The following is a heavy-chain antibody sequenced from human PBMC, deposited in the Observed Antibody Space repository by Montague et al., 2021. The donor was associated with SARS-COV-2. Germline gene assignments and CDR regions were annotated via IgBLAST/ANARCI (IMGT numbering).Heavy chain of an antibody. J-gene: IGHJ4*02. CDR1: GDSVSNNRAA. CDR2: TYYTSKWYN. CDR3: AREVDNYFGY. V-gene: IGHV6-1*01. Sequence: CAISGDSVSNNRAAWNWVRQSPSRGLEWLGRTYYTSKWYNDYALSVKSRITINTDTSKNQVSLRLNSVTPEDTAIYFCAREVDNYFGYWGQGTLVTVSS. D-gene: IGHD3-9*01.